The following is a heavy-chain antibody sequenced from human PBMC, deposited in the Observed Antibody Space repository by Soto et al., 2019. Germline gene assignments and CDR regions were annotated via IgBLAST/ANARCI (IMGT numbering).Heavy chain of an antibody. V-gene: IGHV4-61*01. D-gene: IGHD6-19*01. J-gene: IGHJ4*02. CDR3: ARSGSGSGWL. CDR1: GGSVISGRFY. CDR2: IYYSGST. Sequence: SETQSLTCPVSGGSVISGRFYWSWIRQPPGKGLEWIGYIYYSGSTKYNPSLRSRVTISVDTSKNQFSLKLTSVTAADTAVYYCARSGSGSGWLGGQGTLVTVSS.